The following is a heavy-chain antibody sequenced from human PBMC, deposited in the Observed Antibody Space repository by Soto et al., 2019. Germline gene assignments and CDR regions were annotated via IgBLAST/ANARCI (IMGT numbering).Heavy chain of an antibody. CDR2: ISSSSSYI. D-gene: IGHD3-10*01. CDR3: ARDTGDGLLGFGGLFYYYGMDV. V-gene: IGHV3-21*01. CDR1: GLTFSSYS. J-gene: IGHJ6*02. Sequence: EVQLVESGGGLVKPGGSLRLSCAASGLTFSSYSMNWVRQAPGKGPEWVSSISSSSSYIYYADSVKGRLTISRDNAKNYLYLQRNSMRADETAVYYCARDTGDGLLGFGGLFYYYGMDVWGRGTTVTVSS.